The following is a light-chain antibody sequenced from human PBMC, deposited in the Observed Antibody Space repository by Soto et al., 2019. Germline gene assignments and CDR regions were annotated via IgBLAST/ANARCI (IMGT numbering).Light chain of an antibody. Sequence: QSALTQPRSVSGSPGQSVAISCTGSSSDVGGSDYVSWYQQHPGKAPRLIIYDVNKRPSGVPDRFSGSKSGNTASLIISGLQAEDEADYSCCSCAGSPPFGGGTKLTVL. J-gene: IGLJ2*01. CDR1: SSDVGGSDY. CDR2: DVN. CDR3: CSCAGSPP. V-gene: IGLV2-11*01.